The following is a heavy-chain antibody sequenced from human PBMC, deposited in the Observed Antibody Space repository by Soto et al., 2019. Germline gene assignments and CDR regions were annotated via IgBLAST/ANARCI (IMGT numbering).Heavy chain of an antibody. CDR1: GGSISNGYY. Sequence: QVQLQESGPGLVKPSQTLSLTCTVSGGSISNGYYWSWIRQHPGKCLEWIGSIYYSGSPYYNPSLKSRVTISVDTSKNQFFLKLSFVPAADTCVSYCAPPRGVYSRDYYGMDVWGQGTTVTVSS. D-gene: IGHD6-13*01. CDR2: IYYSGSP. CDR3: APPRGVYSRDYYGMDV. V-gene: IGHV4-31*03. J-gene: IGHJ6*02.